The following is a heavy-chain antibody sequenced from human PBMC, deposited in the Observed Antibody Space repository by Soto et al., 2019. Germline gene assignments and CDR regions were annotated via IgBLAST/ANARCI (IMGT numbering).Heavy chain of an antibody. V-gene: IGHV3-9*01. CDR1: GFTFDDYA. CDR3: AKAIVVGDGWYTSYYYYGMDV. D-gene: IGHD6-19*01. CDR2: IRWKSSSI. J-gene: IGHJ6*02. Sequence: QLVESGGGLVQPGRSLRLSCAASGFTFDDYAMHGVRQGPGKGLDWVSGIRWKSSSIGYADSVKGRFTISRDNAKTSLYLQMTSLRAEDTALYYCAKAIVVGDGWYTSYYYYGMDVWGQETTFTVSS.